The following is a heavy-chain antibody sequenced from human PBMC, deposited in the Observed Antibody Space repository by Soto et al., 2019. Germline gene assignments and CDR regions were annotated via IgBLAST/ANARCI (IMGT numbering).Heavy chain of an antibody. CDR1: GGSISSGDYY. CDR3: AREHEVVVPAAIDLVKYFDY. CDR2: IYYSGST. V-gene: IGHV4-30-4*01. D-gene: IGHD2-2*01. Sequence: PSETLSLTCTVSGGSISSGDYYWSWIRQPPGKGLEWIGYIYYSGSTYYNPSLKSRVTISVDTSKNQFSLKLSSVTAADTAVYYCAREHEVVVPAAIDLVKYFDYWGQGTLVTVSS. J-gene: IGHJ4*02.